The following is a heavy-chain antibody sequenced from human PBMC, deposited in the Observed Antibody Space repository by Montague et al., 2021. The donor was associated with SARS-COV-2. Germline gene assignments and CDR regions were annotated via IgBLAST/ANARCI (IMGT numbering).Heavy chain of an antibody. CDR3: TIKGHITTICSGCPRNWFDP. D-gene: IGHD2-2*01. V-gene: IGHV4-61*02. J-gene: IGHJ5*02. Sequence: TLSLTCTLSGDSISRNNLYWTWIRQPAGKGLEWIGRISTTGSPEYNPSLKSRVTLSLDTSKNQFSLRLSSVTAADTAMYYCTIKGHITTICSGCPRNWFDPWGQGTLVTLSS. CDR1: GDSISRNNLY. CDR2: ISTTGSP.